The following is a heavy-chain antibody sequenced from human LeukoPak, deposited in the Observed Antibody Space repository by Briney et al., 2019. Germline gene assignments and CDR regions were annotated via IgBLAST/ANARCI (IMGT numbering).Heavy chain of an antibody. D-gene: IGHD2-21*01. CDR1: GGSISSYF. CDR3: ARDSMRGILWTMDV. V-gene: IGHV4-4*07. CDR2: VYSSGST. J-gene: IGHJ6*02. Sequence: SETLSLTCTVSGGSISSYFCSWIRQPAGKGLEWIGRVYSSGSTNYNPSLESRVTISVGTSKNQFSLKLKSVTAADTAVYYCARDSMRGILWTMDVWGQGTTVTVSS.